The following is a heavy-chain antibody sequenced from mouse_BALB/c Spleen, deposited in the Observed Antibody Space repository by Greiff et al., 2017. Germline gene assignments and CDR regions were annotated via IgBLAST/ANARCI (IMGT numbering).Heavy chain of an antibody. CDR3: VRDGGRYDYFDY. CDR1: GFSLTSYD. Sequence: VKLVESGPGLVAPSQSLSITCTVSGFSLTSYDISWIRQPPGKGLEWLGVIWTGGGTNYNSAFMSRLSISKDNSKSQVFLKMNSLQTDDTAIYYCVRDGGRYDYFDYWGQGTTLTVSS. V-gene: IGHV2-9-2*01. CDR2: IWTGGGT. J-gene: IGHJ2*01. D-gene: IGHD2-14*01.